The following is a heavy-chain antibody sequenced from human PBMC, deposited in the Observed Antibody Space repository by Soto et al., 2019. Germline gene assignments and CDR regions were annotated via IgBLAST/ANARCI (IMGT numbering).Heavy chain of an antibody. V-gene: IGHV4-38-2*01. CDR2: IYHGGST. CDR3: ARAGAGVPCSYVSSSYTLQNWFDP. J-gene: IGHJ5*02. Sequence: TSETLSLTCAVSGYSISSGYYWGWLRQPPGKVLEWIGNIYHGGSTYYNPSLNSRVTLSIDMTNNHVSLILNSVTAADTAVYCSARAGAGVPCSYVSSSYTLQNWFDPCGQGTLVTGSS. D-gene: IGHD3-3*01. CDR1: GYSISSGYY.